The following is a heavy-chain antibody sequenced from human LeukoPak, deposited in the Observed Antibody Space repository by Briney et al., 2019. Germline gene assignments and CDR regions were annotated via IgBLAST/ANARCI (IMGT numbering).Heavy chain of an antibody. CDR2: ISSSSSYI. V-gene: IGHV3-21*04. J-gene: IGHJ4*02. Sequence: GGSLRLSCAASGFTFSSYSMNWVRQAPGKGLEWVSSISSSSSYIYYADSVKGRFTISRDNAKNSLYLQMNSLRAEDTAVYYCARGWGPAYCGGGCHRHFDYWGQGTLVTVSS. CDR1: GFTFSSYS. D-gene: IGHD2-21*02. CDR3: ARGWGPAYCGGGCHRHFDY.